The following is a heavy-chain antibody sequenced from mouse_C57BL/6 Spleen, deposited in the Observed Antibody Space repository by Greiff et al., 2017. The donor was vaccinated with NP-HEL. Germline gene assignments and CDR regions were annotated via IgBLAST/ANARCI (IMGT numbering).Heavy chain of an antibody. CDR1: GYAFSSYW. CDR2: IYPGDGDT. D-gene: IGHD2-1*01. J-gene: IGHJ1*03. CDR3: ARAGDGNYDYWYFDV. V-gene: IGHV1-80*01. Sequence: VQLQESGAELVKPGASVKISCKASGYAFSSYWMNWVKQRPGKGLEWIGQIYPGDGDTNYNGKFKGKATLTADKSSSTAYMQLSSLTSEDSAVYFCARAGDGNYDYWYFDVWGTGTTVTVSS.